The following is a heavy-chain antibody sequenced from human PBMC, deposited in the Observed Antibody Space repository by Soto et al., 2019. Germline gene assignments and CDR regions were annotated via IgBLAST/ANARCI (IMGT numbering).Heavy chain of an antibody. CDR1: GGSIRNYY. D-gene: IGHD3-22*01. Sequence: SETLSLTCTVSGGSIRNYYWSWIRQPPGKGLEWIGYISNNGNTNYNPSLRSRVTLSIDTSKNQFSLSLTSVTAADMAVYYCARHNYEAPRDHGMDVWGQGTTVTVSS. CDR2: ISNNGNT. CDR3: ARHNYEAPRDHGMDV. J-gene: IGHJ6*02. V-gene: IGHV4-59*08.